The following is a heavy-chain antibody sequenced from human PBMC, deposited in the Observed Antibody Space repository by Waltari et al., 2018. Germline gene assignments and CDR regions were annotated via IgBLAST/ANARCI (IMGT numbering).Heavy chain of an antibody. CDR2: IYYSGST. J-gene: IGHJ6*03. CDR1: GGSISSYY. V-gene: IGHV4-59*01. D-gene: IGHD3-3*01. Sequence: QVQLQESGPGLVKPSETLSLICTVSGGSISSYYWSWIRQSPGKGLERIGYIYYSGSTNCNPSLKSRVTISVDTSKNQFSLKLSSVTTADTAVYYCARSSYYDFWSGQIGYYYYHMDVWGKGTTVTVSS. CDR3: ARSSYYDFWSGQIGYYYYHMDV.